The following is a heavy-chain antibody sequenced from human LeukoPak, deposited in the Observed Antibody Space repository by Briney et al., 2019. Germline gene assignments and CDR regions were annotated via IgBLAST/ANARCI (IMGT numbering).Heavy chain of an antibody. CDR1: GLMFSNYG. D-gene: IGHD3-16*01. CDR2: ISYDESNK. Sequence: PGGSLSLSCEVSGLMFSNYGIHWARPAPGKGLGWVAVISYDESNKNYGDSVKGRFTISRDNSKNTLYLQMNSLRAEDTAVYYCAKDHHSFGDYGMDVWGQGTTVTVSS. CDR3: AKDHHSFGDYGMDV. J-gene: IGHJ6*02. V-gene: IGHV3-30*18.